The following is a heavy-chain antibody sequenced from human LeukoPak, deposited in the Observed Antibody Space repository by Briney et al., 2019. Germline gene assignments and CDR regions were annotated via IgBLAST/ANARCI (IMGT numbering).Heavy chain of an antibody. Sequence: SETLSLTCNVFGDSVSSNHWNWIRQPPGKGLEWIGTFYSDGSTTYNPSLKSRLTISVNTSKNQFSLKLTSVTAADTAVYYCARSLSGLDSGDRWGQGTLVTVSS. V-gene: IGHV4-59*02. CDR3: ARSLSGLDSGDR. D-gene: IGHD5-12*01. CDR2: FYSDGST. J-gene: IGHJ5*02. CDR1: GDSVSSNH.